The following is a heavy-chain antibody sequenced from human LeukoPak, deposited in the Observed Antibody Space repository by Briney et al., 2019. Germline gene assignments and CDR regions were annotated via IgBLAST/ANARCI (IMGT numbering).Heavy chain of an antibody. CDR1: GGSISSYY. CDR3: AREYGSGSEFDP. Sequence: SETLSLTCTVSGGSISSYYWSWIRQPAGKGLEWIGRINTSGSTNYNPSLTSRVTISVDTSKNQFSLKLRSVTAADTAVYYCAREYGSGSEFDPWGQGTLVTVSS. V-gene: IGHV4-4*07. D-gene: IGHD3-10*01. CDR2: INTSGST. J-gene: IGHJ5*02.